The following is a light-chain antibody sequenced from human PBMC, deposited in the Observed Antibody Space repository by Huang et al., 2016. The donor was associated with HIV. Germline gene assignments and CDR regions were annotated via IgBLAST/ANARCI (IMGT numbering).Light chain of an antibody. J-gene: IGKJ2*01. Sequence: EIVLTQSPATLSLSPGESATLSCRASQSISSYLAWYQHIRGQAPRLLISDTSNRATGIPARFSGSGSGTDFSLTITSLEPEDFAVYYCQQRSSWPYTFGQGTELEI. CDR2: DTS. CDR3: QQRSSWPYT. CDR1: QSISSY. V-gene: IGKV3-11*01.